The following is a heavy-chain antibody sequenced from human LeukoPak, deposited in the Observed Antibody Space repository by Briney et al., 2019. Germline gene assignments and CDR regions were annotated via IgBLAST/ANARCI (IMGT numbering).Heavy chain of an antibody. CDR2: IFASGST. Sequence: PSETLSLTCTVSGGSISSGSYYWSWIRQPAGKGLEWIVRIFASGSTNYNPSLKSRVTISVDTTKNQFSRKLSSVTAADTAVYYCARGPTGAMPLHARHRYYFDYWGQGTLVTVSS. CDR1: GGSISSGSYY. D-gene: IGHD2-2*01. CDR3: ARGPTGAMPLHARHRYYFDY. J-gene: IGHJ4*02. V-gene: IGHV4-61*02.